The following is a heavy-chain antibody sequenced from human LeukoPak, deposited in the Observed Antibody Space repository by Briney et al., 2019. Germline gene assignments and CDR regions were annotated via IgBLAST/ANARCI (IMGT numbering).Heavy chain of an antibody. CDR3: AILALAAAEKY. J-gene: IGHJ4*02. CDR2: ISSGSSYI. Sequence: GGPLTLSCAASGFTFSSYSMNWVRQAPGKGREWVSSISSGSSYIYYADSVKGRFTISRDNAKNSLYLQMNSLRAEDTAVYYCAILALAAAEKYWGEGNLVT. CDR1: GFTFSSYS. D-gene: IGHD6-13*01. V-gene: IGHV3-21*01.